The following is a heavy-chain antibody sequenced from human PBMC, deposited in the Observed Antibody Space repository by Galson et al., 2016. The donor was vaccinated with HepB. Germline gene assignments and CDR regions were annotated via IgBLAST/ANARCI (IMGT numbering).Heavy chain of an antibody. V-gene: IGHV3-33*06. CDR3: AKGAGGDSYWYFDL. Sequence: SLRLSCAASGFIFSSYGMHWVRQAPGKGLEWVAVIWYDGSSAFYADSVRGRFTIFRDSSKNMVYLRMSSLRAEDTAVYHCAKGAGGDSYWYFDLWGRGTLVTVSS. J-gene: IGHJ2*01. CDR2: IWYDGSSA. CDR1: GFIFSSYG. D-gene: IGHD4-17*01.